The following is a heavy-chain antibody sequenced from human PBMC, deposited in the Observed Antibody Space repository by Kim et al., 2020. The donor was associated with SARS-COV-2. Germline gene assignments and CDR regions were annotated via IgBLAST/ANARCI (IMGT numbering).Heavy chain of an antibody. CDR3: ARERSSSWSGAFDI. D-gene: IGHD6-13*01. J-gene: IGHJ3*02. V-gene: IGHV7-4-1*02. Sequence: AQGFTGRFVFSLDTSVSTAYLQISSLKAEDTAVYYCARERSSSWSGAFDIWGQGTMVTVSS.